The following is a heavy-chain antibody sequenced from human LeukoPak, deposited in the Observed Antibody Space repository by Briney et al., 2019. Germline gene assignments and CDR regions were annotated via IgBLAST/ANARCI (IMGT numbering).Heavy chain of an antibody. CDR2: IYPGDSDT. CDR3: ARRIDYGDYYYFDY. Sequence: ASVKISCKGSGYSFTSCWIGWVRQMPGKGLEWMGIIYPGDSDTRYSPSFQGQVTISADKSISTAYLQWSSLKASDTAMYYCARRIDYGDYYYFDYWGQGTLVTVSS. J-gene: IGHJ4*02. CDR1: GYSFTSCW. D-gene: IGHD4-17*01. V-gene: IGHV5-51*01.